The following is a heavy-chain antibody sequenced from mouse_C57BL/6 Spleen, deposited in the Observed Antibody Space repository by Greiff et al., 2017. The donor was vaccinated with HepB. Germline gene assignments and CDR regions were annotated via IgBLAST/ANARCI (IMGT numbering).Heavy chain of an antibody. J-gene: IGHJ2*01. V-gene: IGHV1-80*01. CDR2: IYPGDGDT. CDR1: GYAFSSYW. CDR3: ARGSYGNFFDY. D-gene: IGHD2-1*01. Sequence: VQLQQSGAELVKPGASVKISCKASGYAFSSYWMNWVKQRPGKGLEWIGQIYPGDGDTNYNGKFKGKATLTADKSSSTAYMQLSSLTSEDSAVYFCARGSYGNFFDYWGHGTTLTVSS.